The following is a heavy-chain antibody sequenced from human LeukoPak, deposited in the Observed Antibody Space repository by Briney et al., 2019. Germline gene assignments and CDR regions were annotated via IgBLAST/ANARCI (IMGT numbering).Heavy chain of an antibody. J-gene: IGHJ3*02. CDR1: GYTFTGYY. V-gene: IGHV1-2*02. Sequence: ASVKVSCKASGYTFTGYYMHWVRQAPGQGLEWVGWINPNSGGTNHAQKFQGRVTMTRDTSISTAYMELSRLRSDDTAVYYCVSPPASYRGDAFDIWGQGTMVTVSS. CDR2: INPNSGGT. CDR3: VSPPASYRGDAFDI. D-gene: IGHD2-15*01.